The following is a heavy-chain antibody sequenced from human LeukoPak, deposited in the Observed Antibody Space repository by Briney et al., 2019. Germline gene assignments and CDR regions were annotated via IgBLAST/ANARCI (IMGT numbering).Heavy chain of an antibody. CDR1: GGSISSGGYY. V-gene: IGHV4-30-2*01. Sequence: PSETLSLTCTVSGGSISSGGYYWSWIRQPPGKGLEWIGYIYHSGSTYYNPSLKGRVTTSVDRSKNQFSLKLSSVTAADTAVYYCARASLSCSGGSCYRLFDYWGQGTLVTVSS. CDR2: IYHSGST. CDR3: ARASLSCSGGSCYRLFDY. J-gene: IGHJ4*02. D-gene: IGHD2-15*01.